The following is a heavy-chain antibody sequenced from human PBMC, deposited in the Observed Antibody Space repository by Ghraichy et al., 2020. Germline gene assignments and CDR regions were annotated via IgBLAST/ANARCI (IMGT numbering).Heavy chain of an antibody. CDR2: TRNKANSYTT. Sequence: GGSLRLSCAASGFTFSDHYMDWVRQAPGKGLEWVGRTRNKANSYTTEYAASVKGRFTISRDDSKNSLYLQMNSLKTEDTAVYYCAREPLYYDFWSGYYTGVAYGNYFDYWGQGTLVTVSS. J-gene: IGHJ4*02. D-gene: IGHD3-3*01. CDR1: GFTFSDHY. V-gene: IGHV3-72*01. CDR3: AREPLYYDFWSGYYTGVAYGNYFDY.